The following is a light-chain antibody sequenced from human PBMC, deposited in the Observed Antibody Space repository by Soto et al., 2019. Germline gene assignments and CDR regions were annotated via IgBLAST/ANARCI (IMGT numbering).Light chain of an antibody. CDR3: QQSNTWPRT. V-gene: IGKV3-15*01. CDR1: QGISNT. Sequence: ETVLTQSPATLSLSPGERVTLSCMASQGISNTLAWYQHKPGQAPSLLIYAASTRATGIPARFSGSGSGTEFTLTISSLQPEDSAVYYCQQSNTWPRTFGQGTKVDIK. J-gene: IGKJ1*01. CDR2: AAS.